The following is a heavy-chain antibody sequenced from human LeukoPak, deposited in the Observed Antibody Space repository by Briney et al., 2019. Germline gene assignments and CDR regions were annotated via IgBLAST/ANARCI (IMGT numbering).Heavy chain of an antibody. J-gene: IGHJ3*02. V-gene: IGHV4-30-2*02. CDR2: IYHSGST. D-gene: IGHD3-9*01. CDR1: VGSGSSGCYS. Sequence: PSETLSLTCAVSVGSGSSGCYSWSWIRQPPGKGLEWIGYIYHSGSTYYNPSLKSRVTISVDRSKNQFSLKLSSVTAADTAVYYCARSSDYDILTGNALSTFDIWGQGTMVTVSS. CDR3: ARSSDYDILTGNALSTFDI.